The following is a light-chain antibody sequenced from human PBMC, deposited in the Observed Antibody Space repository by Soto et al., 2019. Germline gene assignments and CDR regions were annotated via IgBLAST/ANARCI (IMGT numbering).Light chain of an antibody. CDR3: QQYNDWPRT. V-gene: IGKV3-15*01. Sequence: EIVLTKSPATLSLSPGKSVTLSCRAIQLFSSHFALYQRGPGKPPRPLIYGASTRATGVTPRFSGSASGTEVTLTISSLQSEDFGVYYCQQYNDWPRTVGQGTRLEI. J-gene: IGKJ5*01. CDR2: GAS. CDR1: QLFSSH.